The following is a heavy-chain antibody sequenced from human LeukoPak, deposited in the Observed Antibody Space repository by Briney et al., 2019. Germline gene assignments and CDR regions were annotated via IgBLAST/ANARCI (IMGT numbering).Heavy chain of an antibody. D-gene: IGHD7-27*01. CDR2: MYHSGST. V-gene: IGHV4-38-2*02. Sequence: SETLSLTCSVSGYSISSAYYWGWIRQPPGKGLEWIGTMYHSGSTNYNPSLKSRVTISVDTSKNQFSLKLSSVTAADTAVYFCARGFRGDNFDYWGQGTLVTVS. CDR3: ARGFRGDNFDY. J-gene: IGHJ4*02. CDR1: GYSISSAYY.